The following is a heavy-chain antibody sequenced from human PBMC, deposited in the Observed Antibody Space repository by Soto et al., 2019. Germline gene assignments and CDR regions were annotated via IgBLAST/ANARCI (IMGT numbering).Heavy chain of an antibody. CDR2: IIPISDTT. Sequence: QVQLVQSGAEVKKPGSSVKVSCKASGGTFSSYAISWVRQAPGQGLEWMGGIIPISDTTNYAQKFQGRVTSTADESTSTVDMDLSSLRSEDTAVYYCARSQGSSTSLEIYYYYYYGMDVWGQGTTVTVSS. CDR1: GGTFSSYA. D-gene: IGHD2-2*01. V-gene: IGHV1-69*01. CDR3: ARSQGSSTSLEIYYYYYYGMDV. J-gene: IGHJ6*02.